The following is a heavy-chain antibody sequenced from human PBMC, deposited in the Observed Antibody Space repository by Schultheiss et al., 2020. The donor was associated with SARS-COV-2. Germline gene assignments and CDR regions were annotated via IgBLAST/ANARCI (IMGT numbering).Heavy chain of an antibody. V-gene: IGHV3-74*01. CDR3: ARGGFSGFWSGYSHYYYGMDV. CDR1: GFTVSSNY. J-gene: IGHJ6*02. D-gene: IGHD3-3*01. CDR2: INSDGSST. Sequence: GESLKISCAASGFTVSSNYMSWVRQAPGKGLEWVSRINSDGSSTSYADSVKGRFTISRDNAKNTLYLQMNSLTAEDTAVYYCARGGFSGFWSGYSHYYYGMDVWGQGTTVTVSS.